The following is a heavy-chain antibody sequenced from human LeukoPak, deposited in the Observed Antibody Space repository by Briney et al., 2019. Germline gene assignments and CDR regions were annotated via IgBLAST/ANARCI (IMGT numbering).Heavy chain of an antibody. J-gene: IGHJ3*02. CDR2: IYHSGST. CDR1: GGSISSGGYS. CDR3: ARGITMVRGVEPDAFDI. Sequence: SQTLSLTCAVSGGSISSGGYSWSWIRQPPGKGLEWIGYIYHSGSTYYNPSLKSRVTMSVDRSKNQFSLKLSSVTAADTAVYYCARGITMVRGVEPDAFDIWGQGTMVTVSS. D-gene: IGHD3-10*01. V-gene: IGHV4-30-2*01.